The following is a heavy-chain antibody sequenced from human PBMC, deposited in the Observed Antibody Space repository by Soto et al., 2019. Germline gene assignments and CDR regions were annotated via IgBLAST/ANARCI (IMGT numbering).Heavy chain of an antibody. J-gene: IGHJ4*02. CDR3: ARDRITMVRGVIIASPYY. CDR2: ISYDGSNK. Sequence: QVQLVESGGGVVQPGRSLRLSCAASGFTFSSYAMHWVRQAPGKGLEWVAVISYDGSNKYYADSVKGRFTISRDNSKNTLYLQMNSLRAEDTAVYYCARDRITMVRGVIIASPYYWGQGTLVTVSS. CDR1: GFTFSSYA. V-gene: IGHV3-30-3*01. D-gene: IGHD3-10*01.